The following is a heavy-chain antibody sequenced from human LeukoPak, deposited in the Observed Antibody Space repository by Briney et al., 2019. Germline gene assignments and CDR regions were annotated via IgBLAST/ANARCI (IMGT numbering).Heavy chain of an antibody. CDR1: GFSFSTYW. CDR3: ARTPTYYDILTDYPYYFDY. D-gene: IGHD3-9*01. Sequence: GGSLRLSCAASGFSFSTYWMSWVRQAPGKGLEWVANIKQDGSEKYYVDSAKGRFTISRDNAKNSLYLHMNSLRAEDTAVYYCARTPTYYDILTDYPYYFDYWGQGTLVTVSS. CDR2: IKQDGSEK. V-gene: IGHV3-7*04. J-gene: IGHJ4*02.